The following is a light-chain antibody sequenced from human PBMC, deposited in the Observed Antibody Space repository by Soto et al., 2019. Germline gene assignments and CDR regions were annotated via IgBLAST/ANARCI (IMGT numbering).Light chain of an antibody. Sequence: DIQMTQSPSSLSASVGDRVTITCRASQGISNYLAWYQQKPGKVPKLLIYAASTLQSGVPSRFSGRGSGTDFALTISGLQPEDVATYYCQKYNSALWTFGHGTKVQI. CDR3: QKYNSALWT. CDR2: AAS. J-gene: IGKJ1*01. V-gene: IGKV1-27*01. CDR1: QGISNY.